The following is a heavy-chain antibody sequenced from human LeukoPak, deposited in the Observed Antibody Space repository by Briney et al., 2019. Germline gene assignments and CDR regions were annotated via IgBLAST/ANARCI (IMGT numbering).Heavy chain of an antibody. J-gene: IGHJ6*03. CDR1: GGSISSYY. Sequence: TSETLSLTCTVSGGSISSYYWSWIRRPAGKGPEWIGRIYISGSTNYSPSLKSRVTMSIDTSKNQFSLKLTFVTAADTAVYYCAREVVDATPSRDYYYYMDVWGKGTTVTVSS. V-gene: IGHV4-4*07. D-gene: IGHD2-15*01. CDR2: IYISGST. CDR3: AREVVDATPSRDYYYYMDV.